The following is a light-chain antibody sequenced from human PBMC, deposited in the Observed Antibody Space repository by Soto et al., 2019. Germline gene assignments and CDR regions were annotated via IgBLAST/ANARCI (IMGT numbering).Light chain of an antibody. CDR1: TTDVGGDNY. CDR2: EVS. Sequence: QSVLTQPPSASGSPGQTVTISCTGTTTDVGGDNYVSWYQQHPGKAPKLMIYEVSKRPSGVPDRFSGSKSGTTASLTVSGLQAEDEDDYYCSSYGGSNNVVFGGGTKVTVL. V-gene: IGLV2-8*01. CDR3: SSYGGSNNVV. J-gene: IGLJ2*01.